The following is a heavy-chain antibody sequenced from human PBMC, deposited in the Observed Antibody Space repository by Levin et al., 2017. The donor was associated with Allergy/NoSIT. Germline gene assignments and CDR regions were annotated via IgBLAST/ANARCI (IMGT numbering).Heavy chain of an antibody. CDR3: ARRYSSSPSWFDP. J-gene: IGHJ5*02. D-gene: IGHD6-6*01. CDR1: GGSISSSSYY. CDR2: IYYSGST. Sequence: SCTVSGGSISSSSYYWGWIRQPPGKGLEWIGSIYYSGSTYYNPSLKSRVTISVDTSKNQFSLKLSSVTAADTAVYYCARRYSSSPSWFDPWGQGTLVTVSS. V-gene: IGHV4-39*01.